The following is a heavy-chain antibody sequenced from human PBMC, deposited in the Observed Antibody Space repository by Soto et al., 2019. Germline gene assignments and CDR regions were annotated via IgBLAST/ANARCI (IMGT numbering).Heavy chain of an antibody. CDR3: AKDISLDGYYPPHAFDI. CDR1: GFTFSSYG. D-gene: IGHD1-26*01. V-gene: IGHV3-33*03. CDR2: IWYDGSNK. Sequence: GGSLRLSCAASGFTFSSYGMHWVRQAPGKGLEWVAVIWYDGSNKYYAGYVKGRFTISRDNAKNSLYLQMNSLRADDTALYYCAKDISLDGYYPPHAFDIWGQGTMVTVSS. J-gene: IGHJ3*02.